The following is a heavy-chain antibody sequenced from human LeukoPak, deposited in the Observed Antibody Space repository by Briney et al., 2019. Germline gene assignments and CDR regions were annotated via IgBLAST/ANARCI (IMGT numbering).Heavy chain of an antibody. J-gene: IGHJ4*02. V-gene: IGHV3-23*01. CDR2: ISGSGGST. CDR1: GFTFSSYA. Sequence: PGGSLRLSCAASGFTFSSYAMSWVRQAPGKGLEWVSAISGSGGSTYYADFVKGRFTISRDNYKNMLYLQMNSLSAEDTAVYYCAKGYLLSYYDYWGQGTPVTVSS. CDR3: AKGYLLSYYDY. D-gene: IGHD3-16*02.